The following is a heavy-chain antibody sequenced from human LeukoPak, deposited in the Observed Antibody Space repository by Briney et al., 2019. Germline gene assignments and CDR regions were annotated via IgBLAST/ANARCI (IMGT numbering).Heavy chain of an antibody. V-gene: IGHV3-7*01. CDR1: GFTFNNYW. Sequence: GGSLRLSCAASGFTFNNYWMNWVRQAPGKGLEWVANIKQDGGEEYYVDSVKGRFTISRDNAKNSLYLQMNSLRIEDTAVYYCARARWSDYYQYYFDYWGQGILVMVSS. CDR2: IKQDGGEE. J-gene: IGHJ4*02. CDR3: ARARWSDYYQYYFDY. D-gene: IGHD3-3*01.